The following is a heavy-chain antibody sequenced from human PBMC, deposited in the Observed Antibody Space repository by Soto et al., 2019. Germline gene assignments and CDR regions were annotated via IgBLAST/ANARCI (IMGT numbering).Heavy chain of an antibody. V-gene: IGHV2-5*02. CDR2: IYWDDDK. J-gene: IGHJ4*02. CDR3: PHRLAVRSGYYPTSFDY. Sequence: QITLKESGPTLVKPTQTLTLTCTFSGFSLSTSGVGVGWIRQPPGKALEWLALIYWDDDKRYSPSLKSRLTITKDTSKNQVVLTMTNMDSVDTVTYYCPHRLAVRSGYYPTSFDYWGQETLVTVSS. D-gene: IGHD3-3*01. CDR1: GFSLSTSGVG.